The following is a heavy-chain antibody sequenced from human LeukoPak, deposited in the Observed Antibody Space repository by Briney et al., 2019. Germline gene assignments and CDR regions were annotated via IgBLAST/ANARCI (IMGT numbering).Heavy chain of an antibody. Sequence: SETLSLTCAVYGGSFSGYYWSWIRQPPGKGLEWIGEINHSGSTNYNPSLKSRVTISVDTSKNQFSLKLSSVTAADTAVYYCARRHCSSTSCYLPKYYFDYWGQETLVTVSS. J-gene: IGHJ4*02. V-gene: IGHV4-34*01. CDR3: ARRHCSSTSCYLPKYYFDY. CDR1: GGSFSGYY. D-gene: IGHD2-2*01. CDR2: INHSGST.